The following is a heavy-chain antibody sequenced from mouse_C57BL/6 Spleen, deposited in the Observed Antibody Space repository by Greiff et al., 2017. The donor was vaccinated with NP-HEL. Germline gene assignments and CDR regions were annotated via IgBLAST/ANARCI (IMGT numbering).Heavy chain of an antibody. Sequence: EVQLQQSGPGLVKPSQSLSLTCSVTGYSITSGYYWNWIRQFPGNKLEWMGYISYDGSNNYNPSLKNRISITRDTSKNQFFLKLNSVTTEDTATYYCARRHDYAMDYWGQGTSVTVSS. CDR2: ISYDGSN. CDR1: GYSITSGYY. J-gene: IGHJ4*01. V-gene: IGHV3-6*01. CDR3: ARRHDYAMDY.